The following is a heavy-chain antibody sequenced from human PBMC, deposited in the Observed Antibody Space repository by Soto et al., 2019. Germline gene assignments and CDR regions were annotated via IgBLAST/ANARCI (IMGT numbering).Heavy chain of an antibody. J-gene: IGHJ6*02. Sequence: GGSLRLSCAASGFTFSSYAMHWVRQAPGKGLERVAVISYDGSNKYYADSVKGRFTISRDNSKNTLYLQMNSLRAEDTAVYYCARDGWDIVVVVAAYDYYYGMDVWGQGTTVTVSS. V-gene: IGHV3-30-3*01. D-gene: IGHD2-15*01. CDR2: ISYDGSNK. CDR1: GFTFSSYA. CDR3: ARDGWDIVVVVAAYDYYYGMDV.